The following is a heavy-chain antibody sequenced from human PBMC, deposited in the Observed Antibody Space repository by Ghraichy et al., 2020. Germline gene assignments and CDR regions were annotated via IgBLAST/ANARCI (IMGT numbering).Heavy chain of an antibody. CDR3: ARLEYYDILTKYYFDY. CDR2: IYYSGST. J-gene: IGHJ4*02. CDR1: GGSISSSSYY. D-gene: IGHD3-9*01. Sequence: SETLSLTCTVSGGSISSSSYYWGWIRQPPGKGLEWIGSIYYSGSTYYNPSLKSRVTISVDTSKNQFSLKLSSVTAADTAVYYCARLEYYDILTKYYFDYWGQGTLVTVSS. V-gene: IGHV4-39*01.